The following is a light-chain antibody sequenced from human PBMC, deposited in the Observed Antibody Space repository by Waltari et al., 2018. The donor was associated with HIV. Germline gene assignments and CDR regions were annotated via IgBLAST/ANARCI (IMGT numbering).Light chain of an antibody. V-gene: IGLV2-11*01. Sequence: QSALTQPRSVSGSPGQSVTIPCTGTSSDVGGDNSSSWYQQHPGKTPKLLIYEVSKWPSGVPDRFSGSKSGNTASLTISGLRADDEADYYCCSYGGTYNVFGTGTKVTIL. J-gene: IGLJ1*01. CDR1: SSDVGGDNS. CDR2: EVS. CDR3: CSYGGTYNV.